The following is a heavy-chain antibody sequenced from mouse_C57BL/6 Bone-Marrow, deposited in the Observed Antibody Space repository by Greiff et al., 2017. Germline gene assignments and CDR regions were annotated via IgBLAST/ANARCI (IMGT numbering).Heavy chain of an antibody. Sequence: VKLQQPGAELVKPGASVKLSCKASGYTFTSYWMQWVKQRPGQGLEWIGEIDPSDSYTNYNQKFQDYATLTVDTSSSTSYMQLSSLTSEDSAVYYCARGYDGTYFDYWGQGTTLTVSS. V-gene: IGHV1-50*01. D-gene: IGHD2-3*01. CDR3: ARGYDGTYFDY. J-gene: IGHJ2*01. CDR1: GYTFTSYW. CDR2: IDPSDSYT.